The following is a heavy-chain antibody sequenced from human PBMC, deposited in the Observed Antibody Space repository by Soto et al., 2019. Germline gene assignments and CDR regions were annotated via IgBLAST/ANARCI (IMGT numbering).Heavy chain of an antibody. CDR2: ISYDGSNK. V-gene: IGHV3-30-3*01. Sequence: ESGGGVVQPGRSLRLSCAASGFTFSSYAMHWVRQAPGKGLEWVAVISYDGSNKYYADSVKGRFTISRDNSKNTLYLQMNSLRAEDTAVYYCARDPVRPGYCSSTSCYYFDYWGQGTLVTVSS. CDR3: ARDPVRPGYCSSTSCYYFDY. J-gene: IGHJ4*02. CDR1: GFTFSSYA. D-gene: IGHD2-2*03.